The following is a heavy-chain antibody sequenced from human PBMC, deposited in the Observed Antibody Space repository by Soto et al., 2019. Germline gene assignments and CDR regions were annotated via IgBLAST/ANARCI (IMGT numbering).Heavy chain of an antibody. V-gene: IGHV4-34*01. CDR1: GESFSEYY. CDR3: TRAHPPPATGGGGWYPAS. J-gene: IGHJ4*02. D-gene: IGHD6-19*01. Sequence: PSETLSLTCAVDGESFSEYYWSWIRQPPGKGLEWIGENNHRGSSNYNPSLKSRVSIVVDSSRNQISLMLTSVTAADTGVYYYTRAHPPPATGGGGWYPASGGRGTRVTVPS. CDR2: NNHRGSS.